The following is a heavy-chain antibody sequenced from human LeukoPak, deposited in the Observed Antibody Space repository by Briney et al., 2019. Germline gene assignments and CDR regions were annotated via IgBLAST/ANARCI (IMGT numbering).Heavy chain of an antibody. CDR3: ARAGSCNGGSCSGRLDP. J-gene: IGHJ5*02. V-gene: IGHV1-69*04. CDR2: IIPIIGIA. Sequence: GSSVKVSCKASGGTFSTYAIIWVRQAPGQGLEWMGRIIPIIGIANYAQKCQGRVTITAGMSTSTVYMELSSLRSEDTALYYCARAGSCNGGSCSGRLDPWGQGTLVTVSS. D-gene: IGHD2-15*01. CDR1: GGTFSTYA.